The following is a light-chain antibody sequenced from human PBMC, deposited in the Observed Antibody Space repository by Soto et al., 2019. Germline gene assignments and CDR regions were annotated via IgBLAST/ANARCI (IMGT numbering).Light chain of an antibody. Sequence: EIVLTQSPATLSLSPGERVTLSCGAIQSLNNNSLAWDQQRPGLPPNLLIFDVSTRATGIPDRFSGSGSGTDFTLTISRREPEDFAVYYCKRFDTSPTFGGGTKVEFK. CDR3: KRFDTSPT. CDR1: QSLNNNS. J-gene: IGKJ4*01. CDR2: DVS. V-gene: IGKV3D-20*01.